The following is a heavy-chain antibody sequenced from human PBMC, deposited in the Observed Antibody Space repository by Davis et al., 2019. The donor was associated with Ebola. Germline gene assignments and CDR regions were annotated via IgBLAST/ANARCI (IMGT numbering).Heavy chain of an antibody. J-gene: IGHJ4*02. D-gene: IGHD3-3*01. CDR3: ARDGGTIFGVPYVFDY. V-gene: IGHV3-33*01. Sequence: PGGSLRLSCAASGFTFSSYGMHWVRQAPGKGLEWVAVIWYDGSNKYYADSVKGRFTISRDNSKNTLYLQMNSLRAEDTAVYYCARDGGTIFGVPYVFDYWGQGTLVTVSS. CDR1: GFTFSSYG. CDR2: IWYDGSNK.